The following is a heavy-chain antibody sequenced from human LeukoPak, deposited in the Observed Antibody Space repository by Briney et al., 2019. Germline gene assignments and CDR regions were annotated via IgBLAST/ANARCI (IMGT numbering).Heavy chain of an antibody. V-gene: IGHV4-59*01. J-gene: IGHJ2*01. CDR1: GGSISSYY. CDR2: IYYSGST. Sequence: SETLSLTCTVSGGSISSYYWSWIRQPPGKGLEWIGYIYYSGSTNCNPSLKSRVTISVDTSKNQFSLKLSSVTAADTAVYYCARGCSGGSCYPGWYFDLWGRGTLVTVSS. D-gene: IGHD2-15*01. CDR3: ARGCSGGSCYPGWYFDL.